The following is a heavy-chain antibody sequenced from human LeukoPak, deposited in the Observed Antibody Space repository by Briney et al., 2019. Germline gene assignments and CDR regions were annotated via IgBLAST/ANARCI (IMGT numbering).Heavy chain of an antibody. CDR1: GGTFSNYA. Sequence: SVKVSCKASGGTFSNYAINWVRQAPGQGLEWMGGIIPIFGTAHYSQKFQGRVTITAVDSMSTAYMELSSLRSEDTAVYYCARVRLILIDYYFDYWGQGTLVTVSS. D-gene: IGHD2-21*01. CDR3: ARVRLILIDYYFDY. J-gene: IGHJ4*02. V-gene: IGHV1-69*01. CDR2: IIPIFGTA.